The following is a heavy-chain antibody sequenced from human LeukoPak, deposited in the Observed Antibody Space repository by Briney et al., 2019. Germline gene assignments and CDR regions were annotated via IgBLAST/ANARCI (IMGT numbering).Heavy chain of an antibody. CDR1: GFTFDDYA. V-gene: IGHV3-9*03. J-gene: IGHJ4*02. Sequence: GRSLRLSCAASGFTFDDYAMHWVRQAPGKGLEWVSGISWKGGSIGYADSVKGRFTISRDDAKDSLFLQMNSLRVEDMALYYCAKSTYYFDSSGYYDMYYFDYWGQGTLVTVSS. CDR2: ISWKGGSI. D-gene: IGHD3-22*01. CDR3: AKSTYYFDSSGYYDMYYFDY.